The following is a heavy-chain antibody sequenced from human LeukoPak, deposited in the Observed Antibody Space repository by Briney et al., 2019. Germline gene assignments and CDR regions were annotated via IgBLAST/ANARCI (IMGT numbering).Heavy chain of an antibody. CDR2: ISGSGGSA. CDR3: AKDGHGDYANY. V-gene: IGHV3-23*01. CDR1: GFTFSSYA. Sequence: GGSLRLSCAASGFTFSSYAMSWVRQAPGKGLEWVSAISGSGGSAYYADSVKGRFTISRDNSKNTLYLQMNSLRAEDTAVYYCAKDGHGDYANYWGQGTLVTVSS. J-gene: IGHJ4*02. D-gene: IGHD4-17*01.